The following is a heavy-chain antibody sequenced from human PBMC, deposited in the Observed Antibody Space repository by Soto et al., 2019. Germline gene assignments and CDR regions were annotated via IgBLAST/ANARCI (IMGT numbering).Heavy chain of an antibody. J-gene: IGHJ4*02. CDR2: ISHLEST. Sequence: SETLSLTCTLSGASITYGGYSWSWIRQPPGKDLEWLGYISHLESTFYNPSFQSRLTLSIDGSKNQFSPKLASMTAADTAVYYCARGGGYDPFDYWGQGTLVTVSS. CDR3: ARGGGYDPFDY. CDR1: GASITYGGYS. D-gene: IGHD5-12*01. V-gene: IGHV4-30-2*01.